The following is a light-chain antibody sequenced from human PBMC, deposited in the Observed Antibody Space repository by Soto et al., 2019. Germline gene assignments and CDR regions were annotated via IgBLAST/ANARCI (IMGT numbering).Light chain of an antibody. CDR3: MNAVQTLT. J-gene: IGKJ4*01. CDR1: QRPLHSNGNTY. CDR2: SDS. Sequence: IVMSQSPLSLPVTPGEPASISCRSSQRPLHSNGNTYLDWYLQKRGQSPQLLIYSDSNRASGVPERFSGSGSGTDFTLKISRVEAEDVGGYFCMNAVQTLTFGGGTKVEI. V-gene: IGKV2-28*01.